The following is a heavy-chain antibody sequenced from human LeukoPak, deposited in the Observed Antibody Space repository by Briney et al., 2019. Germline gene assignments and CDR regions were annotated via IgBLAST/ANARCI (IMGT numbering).Heavy chain of an antibody. V-gene: IGHV1-3*01. CDR2: INAGNGNT. D-gene: IGHD6-19*01. CDR1: GYTFTSYA. CDR3: ARADSSGWYEFQH. J-gene: IGHJ1*01. Sequence: VASVKVSCKASGYTFTSYAMHWVCQAPGQRLERMGWINAGNGNTKYSQKFQGRVTITRDTSASTAYMELSSLRSEDTAVYYCARADSSGWYEFQHWGQGTLVTVSS.